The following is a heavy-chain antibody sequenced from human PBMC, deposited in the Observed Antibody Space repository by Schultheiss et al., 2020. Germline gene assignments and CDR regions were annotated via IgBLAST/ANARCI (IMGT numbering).Heavy chain of an antibody. CDR3: ARAHRVVVPAAEKGEFDY. CDR1: GYTFTSYY. D-gene: IGHD2-2*01. V-gene: IGHV1-46*01. CDR2: INPSGGST. J-gene: IGHJ4*01. Sequence: ASVKVSCKASGYTFTSYYMHWVRQAPGQGLEWMGIINPSGGSTSYAQKFQGRVTMTRDTSTSTVYMELSSLRCEDTAVYYCARAHRVVVPAAEKGEFDYWSHGTLVTVSS.